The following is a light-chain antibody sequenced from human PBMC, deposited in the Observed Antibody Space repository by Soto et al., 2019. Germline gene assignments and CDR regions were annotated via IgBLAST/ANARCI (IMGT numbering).Light chain of an antibody. CDR3: SSYTSSSTPV. CDR2: DVS. Sequence: SALRQPGSVSGSPGQSNTISCTGTSSDVGGYNYVSWYQQHPGKAPKLMIYDVSNRPSGVSNRFSGSKSGNTASLTISGLQAEDEADYYCSSYTSSSTPVFGTGTKATVL. CDR1: SSDVGGYNY. J-gene: IGLJ1*01. V-gene: IGLV2-14*01.